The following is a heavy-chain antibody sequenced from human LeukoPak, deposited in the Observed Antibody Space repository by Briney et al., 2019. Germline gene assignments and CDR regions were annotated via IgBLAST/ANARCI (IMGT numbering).Heavy chain of an antibody. J-gene: IGHJ4*02. CDR1: GFTFSSYW. CDR2: IKQDGSEK. Sequence: GGSLRLSCAASGFTFSSYWMTWVRQAPGKGLEWVANIKQDGSEKYYVDSVKGRFTISRDNAKNSLYLQMNSLRAEDTAVYYCTRDRRCSSTSCYYFDYWGQGTLVTVSS. V-gene: IGHV3-7*04. CDR3: TRDRRCSSTSCYYFDY. D-gene: IGHD2-2*01.